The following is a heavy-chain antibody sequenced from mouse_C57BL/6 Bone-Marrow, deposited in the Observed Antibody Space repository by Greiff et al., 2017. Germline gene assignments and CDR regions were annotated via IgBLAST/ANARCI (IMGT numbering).Heavy chain of an antibody. V-gene: IGHV1-20*01. CDR1: GYSFTGYF. Sequence: VQLQESGPELVKPGASVKISCKASGYSFTGYFMNWVMQSHGQSLEWIGRINPYNGDTFYNQKFKGKATLTVDKSSSTAHMELRSLTSEDSAVYYCARWTTVGFDYWGQGTTLTVSS. CDR3: ARWTTVGFDY. J-gene: IGHJ2*01. D-gene: IGHD1-1*01. CDR2: INPYNGDT.